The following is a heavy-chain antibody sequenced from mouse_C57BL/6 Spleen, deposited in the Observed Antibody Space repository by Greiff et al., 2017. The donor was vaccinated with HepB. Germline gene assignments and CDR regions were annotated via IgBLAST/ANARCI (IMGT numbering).Heavy chain of an antibody. J-gene: IGHJ4*01. Sequence: QVQLQQSGAELARPGASVKLSCKASGYTFTSYGISWVKQRTGQGLEWIGEIYPRSGNTYYNEKFKGKATLTADKSSSTAYMELRSLTSEDAAVYFWARGTGAMDYWGQGTSVTVSS. CDR3: ARGTGAMDY. CDR1: GYTFTSYG. CDR2: IYPRSGNT. V-gene: IGHV1-81*01.